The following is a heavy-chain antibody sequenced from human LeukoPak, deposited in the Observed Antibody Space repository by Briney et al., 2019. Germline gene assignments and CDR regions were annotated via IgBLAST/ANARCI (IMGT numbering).Heavy chain of an antibody. Sequence: AGGSLRLSCAASGFTLSSYDMHWVRQPTGEGLEWVSSIRTAGDTYYLGSVKGRFTISRENAKNSLYLQMNSLRVGDTALYYCVRRSVYNAFDYWGQGTLVTVST. CDR3: VRRSVYNAFDY. V-gene: IGHV3-13*01. CDR2: IRTAGDT. D-gene: IGHD5/OR15-5a*01. CDR1: GFTLSSYD. J-gene: IGHJ4*02.